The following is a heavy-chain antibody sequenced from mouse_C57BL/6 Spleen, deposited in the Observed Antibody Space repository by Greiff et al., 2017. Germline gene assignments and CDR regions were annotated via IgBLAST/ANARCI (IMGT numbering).Heavy chain of an antibody. CDR1: GFTFSDYG. Sequence: EVKLMESGGGLVKPGGSLKLSCAASGFTFSDYGMHWVRQAPEKGLEWVAYLSSGSSTIYYADTLKGRFTISRDTANNPLFLQMTSLRSEDTAMYYCARPNNYGSSPYYYAMDYWGQGTSVTVSS. CDR2: LSSGSSTI. D-gene: IGHD1-1*01. J-gene: IGHJ4*01. V-gene: IGHV5-17*01. CDR3: ARPNNYGSSPYYYAMDY.